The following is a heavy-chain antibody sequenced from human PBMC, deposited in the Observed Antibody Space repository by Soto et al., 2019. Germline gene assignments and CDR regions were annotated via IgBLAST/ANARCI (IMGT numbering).Heavy chain of an antibody. CDR1: GGTFSSYA. CDR3: AREFGYSSSWEAPDGAFDI. J-gene: IGHJ3*02. D-gene: IGHD6-13*01. CDR2: ISPIFGTA. Sequence: SVKVSCTASGGTFSSYAISWVRQAPGQGLEWMGGISPIFGTANYAQKFQGRVTITADESTSTAYMELSSLRSEDTAVYYCAREFGYSSSWEAPDGAFDIWGQGTMVTVSS. V-gene: IGHV1-69*13.